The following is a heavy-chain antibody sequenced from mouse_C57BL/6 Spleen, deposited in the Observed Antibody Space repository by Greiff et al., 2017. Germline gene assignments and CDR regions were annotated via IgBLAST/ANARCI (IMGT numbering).Heavy chain of an antibody. V-gene: IGHV1-22*01. Sequence: EVQGVESGPELVKPGASVKMSCKASGYTFTDYNMHWVKQSHGKSLEWIGYINPNNGGTSYNQKFKGKATLTVNKSSSTAYMELRSLTSEDSAVYYCASPTTTVVAPYAMDYWGQGTSVTVSS. J-gene: IGHJ4*01. CDR2: INPNNGGT. D-gene: IGHD1-1*01. CDR3: ASPTTTVVAPYAMDY. CDR1: GYTFTDYN.